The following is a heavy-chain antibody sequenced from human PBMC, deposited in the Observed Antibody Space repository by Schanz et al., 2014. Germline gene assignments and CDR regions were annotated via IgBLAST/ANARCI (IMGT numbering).Heavy chain of an antibody. CDR3: AREKVDIVVIPGARRNYCYSGMDV. V-gene: IGHV4-4*07. D-gene: IGHD2-2*01. Sequence: QVQLQESGPGLVKPSETLSLTCSVSGGSISSYYWSWIRQPAGKGLEWIGRFYSSGSTNYNPSLQSRVPMSIDTSKTQFSLKLSSVTAADTAVYYCAREKVDIVVIPGARRNYCYSGMDVWGQGTTVTVSS. J-gene: IGHJ6*02. CDR2: FYSSGST. CDR1: GGSISSYY.